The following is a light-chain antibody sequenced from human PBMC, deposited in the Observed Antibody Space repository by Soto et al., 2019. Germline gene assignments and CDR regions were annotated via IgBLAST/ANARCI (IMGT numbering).Light chain of an antibody. Sequence: QSVLTQPRSVSGSPGQSVTISCTGTSSDVGSYNWLSWYQQHPGKAPKLMIFDVSRRPSGVPDRFSASKAGNTASLSVSGLQVEDEADYYCSLYAGGNNVIFGGGTKVTVL. J-gene: IGLJ2*01. CDR2: DVS. V-gene: IGLV2-11*01. CDR1: SSDVGSYNW. CDR3: SLYAGGNNVI.